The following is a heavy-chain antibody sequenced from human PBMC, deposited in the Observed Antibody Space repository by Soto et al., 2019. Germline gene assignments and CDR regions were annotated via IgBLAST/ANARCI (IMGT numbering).Heavy chain of an antibody. CDR1: GFTFSSYA. CDR3: AKDLGYWRVFDY. J-gene: IGHJ4*02. Sequence: EVQLLESGGGLVQPGGSLRLSCAASGFTFSSYAMSWVRQAPGKGLECVSAISGSGGSTYYADSVKGRFTISRDNSKNTLYLQMNSLRAEDTAVYYFAKDLGYWRVFDYWGKGTLVTVSS. V-gene: IGHV3-23*01. CDR2: ISGSGGST. D-gene: IGHD2-8*02.